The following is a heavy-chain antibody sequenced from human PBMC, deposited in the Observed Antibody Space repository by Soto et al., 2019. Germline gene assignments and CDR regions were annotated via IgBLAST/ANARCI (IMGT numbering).Heavy chain of an antibody. CDR1: GYTFTGYH. Sequence: ASVKVSCKASGYTFTGYHIHWVRQAPGQGLEWMGWISPKSGGTDYQQNFQGRVTMTRDSSITTVYMELSSLRSDDTAVYYCARANSGDDDEFDYWGQGTPVTVS. J-gene: IGHJ4*02. D-gene: IGHD5-12*01. CDR3: ARANSGDDDEFDY. V-gene: IGHV1-2*02. CDR2: ISPKSGGT.